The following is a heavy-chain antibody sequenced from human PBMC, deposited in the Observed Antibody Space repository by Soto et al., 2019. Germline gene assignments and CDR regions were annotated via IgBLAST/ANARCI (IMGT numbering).Heavy chain of an antibody. CDR2: IYYSGST. V-gene: IGHV4-39*01. CDR1: GGSISSSSYY. D-gene: IGHD4-17*01. CDR3: ARQGYGDYNLPYYYYYMDV. J-gene: IGHJ6*03. Sequence: LQLQESGPGLVKPSETLSLTCTVSGGSISSSSYYWGWIRQPPGKGLEWIGSIYYSGSTYYNPSLKSRVTISVDTSKNQFSLKLSSVTAADTAVYYCARQGYGDYNLPYYYYYMDVWGKGTTVTVSS.